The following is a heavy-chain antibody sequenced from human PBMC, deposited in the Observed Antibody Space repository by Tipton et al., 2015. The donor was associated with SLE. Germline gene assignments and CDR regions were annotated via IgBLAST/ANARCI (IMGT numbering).Heavy chain of an antibody. CDR2: IKQDGSEK. D-gene: IGHD2-2*01. Sequence: SLRLSCAASGFTFSSYWMSWVRQAPGKGLEWVANIKQDGSEKYYVDSVKGRFTISRDNAKNSLYLQMNSLRAEDTAVYYCARGLVPALPGYWGQGTLVTVSA. J-gene: IGHJ4*02. V-gene: IGHV3-7*03. CDR3: ARGLVPALPGY. CDR1: GFTFSSYW.